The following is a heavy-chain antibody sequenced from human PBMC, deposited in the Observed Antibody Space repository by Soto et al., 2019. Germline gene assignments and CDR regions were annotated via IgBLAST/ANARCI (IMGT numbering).Heavy chain of an antibody. CDR3: AREGATMGDGWFDP. D-gene: IGHD3-16*01. J-gene: IGHJ5*02. CDR2: IYYSGST. Sequence: SETLSLTCTVSGGSISSGDYYWSWIRQPPGKGLEWIGYIYYSGSTYYNPSLKSRVTISVDTSKNQFSLKLSSVTAADTAVYYCAREGATMGDGWFDPWGQGTLVTVSS. V-gene: IGHV4-30-4*01. CDR1: GGSISSGDYY.